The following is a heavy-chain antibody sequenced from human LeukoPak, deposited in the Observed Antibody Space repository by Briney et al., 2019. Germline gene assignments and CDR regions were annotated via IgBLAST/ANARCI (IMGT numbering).Heavy chain of an antibody. CDR3: ARQMGKLYGNDVSFDY. V-gene: IGHV5-51*01. CDR2: IYPGDSDT. D-gene: IGHD4-11*01. CDR1: GYSFTSYW. Sequence: GESLKISCKSSGYSFTSYWIGWVRQMPGKGLEWMGIIYPGDSDTRYSPSFQGQVTISADKSISTAYLRWSSLKASDTAIYYCARQMGKLYGNDVSFDYWGQGTLVTVSS. J-gene: IGHJ4*02.